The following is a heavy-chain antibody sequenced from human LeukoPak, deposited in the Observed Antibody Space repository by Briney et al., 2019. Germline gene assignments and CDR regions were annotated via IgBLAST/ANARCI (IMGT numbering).Heavy chain of an antibody. CDR3: ARGSGSYYYYYYMDV. V-gene: IGHV4-34*01. D-gene: IGHD1-26*01. J-gene: IGHJ6*03. CDR2: INHSGST. CDR1: GRSFSGYY. Sequence: KPSETLSLTCAVYGRSFSGYYWSWIRQPPGKGLEWIGEINHSGSTNYNPSLKSRVTISVDTSKNQFSLKLSSVTAADTAVYYCARGSGSYYYYYYMDVWGKGTTVTVSS.